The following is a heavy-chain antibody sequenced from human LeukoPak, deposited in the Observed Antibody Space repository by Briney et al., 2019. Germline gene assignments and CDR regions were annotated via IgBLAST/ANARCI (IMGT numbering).Heavy chain of an antibody. V-gene: IGHV4-59*01. Sequence: SETLSLTCTVSGGSISSYYWNWIRQPPGKGLEWIGYIYYSGSTNYNTNYNPSLKSRVTISLDTSKNQFSLKVTSVTAADTAVYYCATLGFCTSDSCYDYYAMGVWGQGTTVTVSS. CDR1: GGSISSYY. D-gene: IGHD2-15*01. CDR2: IYYSGSTNYNT. CDR3: ATLGFCTSDSCYDYYAMGV. J-gene: IGHJ6*02.